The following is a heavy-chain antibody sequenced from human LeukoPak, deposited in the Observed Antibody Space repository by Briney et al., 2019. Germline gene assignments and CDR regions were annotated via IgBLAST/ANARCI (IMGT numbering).Heavy chain of an antibody. D-gene: IGHD6-19*01. J-gene: IGHJ4*02. CDR2: INQDGSVK. Sequence: GRSLRLSCVASAFSFRTYWMNWVRQAPGKGLEWVANINQDGSVKHYLDSVKGRFTISRDNAKNSLYLQMNSLRADDTAVYYCAVIDSNGWQVGLDYWGQGTQVTVSS. CDR1: AFSFRTYW. CDR3: AVIDSNGWQVGLDY. V-gene: IGHV3-7*01.